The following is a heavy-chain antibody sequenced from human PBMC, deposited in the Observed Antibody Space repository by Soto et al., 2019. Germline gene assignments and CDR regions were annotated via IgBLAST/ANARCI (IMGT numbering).Heavy chain of an antibody. D-gene: IGHD3-3*01. Sequence: ASVKVSCKASGGTFSSYAISWVRQAPGQGLEWMGGIIPIFGTANYAQKFQGRVTITADKSTSTAYMELSSLRSEDTAVYYCARGDFWSGYPDYYYYGMDVWGQGTTVTASS. V-gene: IGHV1-69*06. CDR1: GGTFSSYA. CDR2: IIPIFGTA. CDR3: ARGDFWSGYPDYYYYGMDV. J-gene: IGHJ6*02.